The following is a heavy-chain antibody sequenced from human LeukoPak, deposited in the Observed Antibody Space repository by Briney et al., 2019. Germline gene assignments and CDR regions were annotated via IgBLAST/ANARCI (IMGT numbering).Heavy chain of an antibody. CDR2: ISSSSSYI. D-gene: IGHD2-15*01. CDR3: ASRYCSGGSCYATYYGMDV. Sequence: GGSLRLSCVFSGFTFSSYAMSWVRQAPGKGLEWVSSISSSSSYIYYADSVKGRFTISRDNAKNSLYLQMNSLRAEDTAVYYCASRYCSGGSCYATYYGMDVWGQGTTVTVSS. CDR1: GFTFSSYA. V-gene: IGHV3-21*01. J-gene: IGHJ6*02.